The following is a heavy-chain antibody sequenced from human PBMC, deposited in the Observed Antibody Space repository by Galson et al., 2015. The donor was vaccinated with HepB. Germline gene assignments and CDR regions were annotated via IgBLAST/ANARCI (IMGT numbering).Heavy chain of an antibody. CDR1: GFTFSDYY. CDR2: ISTGSSYT. D-gene: IGHD6-13*01. J-gene: IGHJ4*02. V-gene: IGHV3-11*06. Sequence: SLRLSCAASGFTFSDYYMSWISQAPGKGLEWVSYISTGSSYTNYADSVKGRFTISRDNAENSLYLQMNSLRAEDTAVYYCATSSRWNGLLDSWGQGTLVTVSS. CDR3: ATSSRWNGLLDS.